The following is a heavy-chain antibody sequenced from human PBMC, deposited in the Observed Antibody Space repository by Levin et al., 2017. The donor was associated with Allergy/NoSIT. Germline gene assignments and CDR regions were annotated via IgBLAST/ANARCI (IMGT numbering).Heavy chain of an antibody. V-gene: IGHV4-34*01. Sequence: SQTLSLTCAVYGGSFHTHYWTWIRQTPGAGLEWIGEINHSGSTNFNPSLKSRVSISIDTSKKQFSLKMTSLTSADTATYYCARGSDIVVLSAAARYFYMDVCGAGTTVAVSS. J-gene: IGHJ6*03. CDR1: GGSFHTHY. CDR3: ARGSDIVVLSAAARYFYMDV. CDR2: INHSGST. D-gene: IGHD2-21*01.